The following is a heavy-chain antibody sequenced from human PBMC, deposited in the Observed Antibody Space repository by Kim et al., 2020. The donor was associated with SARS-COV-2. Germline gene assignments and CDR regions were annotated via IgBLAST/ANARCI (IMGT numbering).Heavy chain of an antibody. Sequence: RGKYYGDSVKGRFTISRDTAETSLYLQMTSRTDDDTAVYYCVRGGNKFDPWGQGTLVTVSS. V-gene: IGHV3-7*03. D-gene: IGHD6-25*01. J-gene: IGHJ5*02. CDR3: VRGGNKFDP. CDR2: RGK.